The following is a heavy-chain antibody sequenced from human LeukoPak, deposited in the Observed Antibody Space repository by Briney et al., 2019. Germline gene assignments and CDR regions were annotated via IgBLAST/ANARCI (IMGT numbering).Heavy chain of an antibody. J-gene: IGHJ3*02. CDR2: VHATGRT. CDR3: ARDFGILVRAFDI. CDR1: GGSTTSGSYY. D-gene: IGHD2-21*01. V-gene: IGHV4-61*09. Sequence: SETLSLTCTVSGGSTTSGSYYWSWFRQPAGKGLEWIGHVHATGRTNYNPSLKSRVTISVDTSNNQFSLKLSSVTAADTAVYYCARDFGILVRAFDIWGQGTMVTVSS.